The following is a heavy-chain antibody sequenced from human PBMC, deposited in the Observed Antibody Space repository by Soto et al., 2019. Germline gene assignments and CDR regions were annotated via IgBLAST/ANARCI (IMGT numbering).Heavy chain of an antibody. CDR3: ARGDSGYVWFKAI. D-gene: IGHD3-22*01. CDR1: GGLFSTYA. Sequence: QEQLVQSGAEVKKSGSSVKVSCKASGGLFSTYAISWVRQAPGQGLEWMGGIIPVFATTYYAEKFEGRVTITADESTNTACMELSSLRSEETVTYYCARGDSGYVWFKAIWGKGTLVTVSS. J-gene: IGHJ4*02. V-gene: IGHV1-69*01. CDR2: IIPVFATT.